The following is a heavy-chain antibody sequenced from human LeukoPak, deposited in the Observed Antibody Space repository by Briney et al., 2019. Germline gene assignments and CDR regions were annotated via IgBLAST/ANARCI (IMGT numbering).Heavy chain of an antibody. J-gene: IGHJ4*02. CDR1: GFTFSNAW. Sequence: PGGSLRLSCAASGFTFSNAWMGWVRQAPGKGLEWVGRIKSKTDGGTTDYAAPVKGRFTISRDDSKNTLYLQMNSLKTEDTAVYYCTTDLVGYYDSSGYYGYYFDYWGQGTLVTVSS. CDR3: TTDLVGYYDSSGYYGYYFDY. CDR2: IKSKTDGGTT. D-gene: IGHD3-22*01. V-gene: IGHV3-15*01.